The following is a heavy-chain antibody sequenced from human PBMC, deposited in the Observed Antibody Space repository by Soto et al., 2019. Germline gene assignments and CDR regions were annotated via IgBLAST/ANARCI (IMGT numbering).Heavy chain of an antibody. Sequence: QVQLVESGGGVVQPGRSLRLSCAASGFTFSSYAMHWVRQAPGKGLEWVAVISYDGSNKYYADSVKGRFTISRDNSKNTLYLQMNSLRAEDTAVYYCARGTSNYGFWSGRTYYYYGMDVWGQGTTVTVSS. J-gene: IGHJ6*02. CDR1: GFTFSSYA. D-gene: IGHD3-3*01. V-gene: IGHV3-30-3*01. CDR2: ISYDGSNK. CDR3: ARGTSNYGFWSGRTYYYYGMDV.